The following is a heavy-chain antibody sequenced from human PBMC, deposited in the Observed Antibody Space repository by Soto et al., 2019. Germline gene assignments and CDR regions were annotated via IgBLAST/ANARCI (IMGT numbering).Heavy chain of an antibody. Sequence: SETLSLTCTVSGGSISSYYWSWIRQPPGKGLEWIGYIYYSGSTNYNPSLKSRVTISVDTSKNQFSLKLSSVTAADTAVYYCAREDHCTNGVCSPHYYYMDVWGKGTTVTVSS. CDR1: GGSISSYY. CDR3: AREDHCTNGVCSPHYYYMDV. D-gene: IGHD2-8*01. CDR2: IYYSGST. J-gene: IGHJ6*03. V-gene: IGHV4-59*01.